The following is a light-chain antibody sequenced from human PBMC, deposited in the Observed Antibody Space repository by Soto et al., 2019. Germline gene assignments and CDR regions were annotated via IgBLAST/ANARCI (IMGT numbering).Light chain of an antibody. CDR1: ESIRNE. Sequence: DIQMTQSPSSLSASLGDRVTLTCRPSESIRNELNWFQQRPGKAPRLLIYDTFTLQSGVPSRFSGSVSGTEFSLTISSLQAGDSAIYYCQQSFTTPWTFGQGTKVEI. J-gene: IGKJ1*01. CDR2: DTF. V-gene: IGKV1-39*01. CDR3: QQSFTTPWT.